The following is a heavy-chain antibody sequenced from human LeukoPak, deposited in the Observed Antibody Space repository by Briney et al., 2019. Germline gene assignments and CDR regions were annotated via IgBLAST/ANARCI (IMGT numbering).Heavy chain of an antibody. D-gene: IGHD1-26*01. V-gene: IGHV3-23*01. Sequence: GGSLRLSCAASGFTFSSYAMSWVRQAPGKRLEWVSAISGSGGSTYYADSVKGRFTISRDNSKNTLYPQMNSLRAEDTAVYYCAKADTWELLRPFDYWGQGTLVTVSS. CDR2: ISGSGGST. J-gene: IGHJ4*02. CDR3: AKADTWELLRPFDY. CDR1: GFTFSSYA.